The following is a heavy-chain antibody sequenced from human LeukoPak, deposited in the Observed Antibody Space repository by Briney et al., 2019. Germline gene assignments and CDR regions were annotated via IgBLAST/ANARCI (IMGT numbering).Heavy chain of an antibody. V-gene: IGHV4-39*07. D-gene: IGHD3-3*01. CDR2: MYYSGST. Sequence: SETLSLTCTVSGGSISSSGYYWGWIRQPPGKGLEWIGSMYYSGSTYYNPSLKSRVTISVDTSKNHFSLKLSSVTAADTAVYYCARDFRGGYDFWSGYYTPYYFDYWGQGSLVTVSP. CDR1: GGSISSSGYY. J-gene: IGHJ4*02. CDR3: ARDFRGGYDFWSGYYTPYYFDY.